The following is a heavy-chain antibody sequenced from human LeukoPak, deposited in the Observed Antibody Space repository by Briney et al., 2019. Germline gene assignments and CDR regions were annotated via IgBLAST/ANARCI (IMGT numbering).Heavy chain of an antibody. CDR2: MTPNSGYT. V-gene: IGHV1-8*03. CDR3: ARGGRGYYDSSGYSYYMDV. Sequence: ASVKVSCKASGYTFTSYDINWVRQATGQGLEWMGWMTPNSGYTGYAQKFQGRVTITRNTSITTAYMELSSLRFEDTAVYYCARGGRGYYDSSGYSYYMDVWGKGTTVTVSS. J-gene: IGHJ6*03. D-gene: IGHD3-22*01. CDR1: GYTFTSYD.